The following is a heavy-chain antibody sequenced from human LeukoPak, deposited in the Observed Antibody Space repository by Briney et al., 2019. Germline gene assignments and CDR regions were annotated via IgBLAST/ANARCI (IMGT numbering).Heavy chain of an antibody. Sequence: PGGSLRLSCAASGFTFSSYAMSWVRQTPGKGLEWVSAISGSGGSTYYADSVKGRFTISRDNSKNTLYLQMNSLRAEDMAVYYCAKWGSVGDWDSRSMDVWGQGTTVTVSS. V-gene: IGHV3-23*01. CDR1: GFTFSSYA. D-gene: IGHD2-21*02. CDR2: ISGSGGST. CDR3: AKWGSVGDWDSRSMDV. J-gene: IGHJ6*02.